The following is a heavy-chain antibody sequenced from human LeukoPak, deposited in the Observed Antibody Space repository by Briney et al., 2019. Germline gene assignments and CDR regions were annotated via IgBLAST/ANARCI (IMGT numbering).Heavy chain of an antibody. D-gene: IGHD6-13*01. CDR1: GFTFSSYG. V-gene: IGHV3-30*02. J-gene: IGHJ4*02. Sequence: PGGSLRLSCAASGFTFSSYGMHWVRQAPGKGLEWVAFIRYDGSNKYYADSVKGRLTISRDNSKNTLYLQMNSLRAEDTAVYYCATGYSSSWYVAFDYWGQGTLVTVSS. CDR3: ATGYSSSWYVAFDY. CDR2: IRYDGSNK.